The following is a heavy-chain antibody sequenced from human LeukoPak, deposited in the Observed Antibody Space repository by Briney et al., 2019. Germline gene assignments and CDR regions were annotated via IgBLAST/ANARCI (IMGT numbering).Heavy chain of an antibody. V-gene: IGHV4-59*01. CDR1: GGSIDAFS. CDR2: VFHSGST. D-gene: IGHD5-18*01. Sequence: PSETLSLTCTVSGGSIDAFSWHWIRQPPGKGLEWIGYVFHSGSTNSNPSLKSRVTISVDTSKNHFSLNLRSVTAADTAVYYCASSGYSYGSFDYWGQGALVTVSS. CDR3: ASSGYSYGSFDY. J-gene: IGHJ4*02.